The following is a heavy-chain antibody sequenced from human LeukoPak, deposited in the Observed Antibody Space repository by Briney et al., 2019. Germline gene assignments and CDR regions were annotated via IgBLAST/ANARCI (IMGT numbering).Heavy chain of an antibody. V-gene: IGHV3-21*01. CDR3: ARDQGGIVGATNYYYGMDV. Sequence: PGGSLRLSCAASGFTFSSYSMNWVRQAPGKGLEWVSSISSSSSYIYYADSVKGRFTISRDNAKNSLYLQMNSLRAEDTAAYYCARDQGGIVGATNYYYGMDVWGQGTTVTVSS. D-gene: IGHD1-26*01. CDR2: ISSSSSYI. CDR1: GFTFSSYS. J-gene: IGHJ6*02.